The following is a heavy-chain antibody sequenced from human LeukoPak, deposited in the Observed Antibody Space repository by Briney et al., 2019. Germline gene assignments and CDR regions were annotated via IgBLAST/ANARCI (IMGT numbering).Heavy chain of an antibody. CDR3: ARANYYDSIGDAFDI. V-gene: IGHV1-2*04. CDR2: INPNSGGT. CDR1: GYTFTGYY. D-gene: IGHD3-22*01. J-gene: IGHJ3*02. Sequence: ASVKVSCKASGYTFTGYYMHWVRQAPGQGLEWMGWINPNSGGTNYAQKFQGWVTMTRDTSINTAYMELSSLKSDDTAVYYCARANYYDSIGDAFDIWGQGTMVTVSS.